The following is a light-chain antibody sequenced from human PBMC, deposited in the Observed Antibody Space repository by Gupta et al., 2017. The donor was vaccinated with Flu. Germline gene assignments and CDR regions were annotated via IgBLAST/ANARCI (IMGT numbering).Light chain of an antibody. J-gene: IGLJ2*01. CDR1: KLGDKY. CDR3: QEWDSSTDDVV. V-gene: IGLV3-1*01. CDR2: QDS. Sequence: SYALSPPPSVSGSPGQTASITCSGDKLGDKYACWYQQKPGQSPVLVSYQDSKRPSGIPARFSGSNSGNTATLTISGSQAREEADYYCQEWDSSTDDVVFGGGTKPTVL.